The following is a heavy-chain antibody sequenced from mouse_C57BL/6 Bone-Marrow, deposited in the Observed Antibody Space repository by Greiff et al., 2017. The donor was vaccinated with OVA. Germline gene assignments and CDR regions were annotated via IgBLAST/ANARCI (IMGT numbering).Heavy chain of an antibody. Sequence: EVQLKESGGGLVKPGGSLKLSCAASGFTFSSYAMSWVRQTPEKRLEWVATISDGGSYTYYPDNVKGRFTISRDNAKNNLYLQMSHLKSEDTAMYYCARDWDYDGFAYWGQGTLVTVSA. V-gene: IGHV5-4*01. CDR2: ISDGGSYT. J-gene: IGHJ3*01. D-gene: IGHD2-4*01. CDR1: GFTFSSYA. CDR3: ARDWDYDGFAY.